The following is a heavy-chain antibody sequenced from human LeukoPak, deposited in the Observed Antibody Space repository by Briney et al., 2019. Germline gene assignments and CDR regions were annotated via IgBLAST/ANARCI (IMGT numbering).Heavy chain of an antibody. CDR1: GFTFSNYW. D-gene: IGHD3-3*01. CDR3: ARGWDFWSGYYPAYFDY. Sequence: GGSLRLSCAASGFTFSNYWMSWIRQAPGKGLEWAAHISENGRDKYYVDSVKGRFTISRDNAKNSLYLQMNSLRAEDTAVYYCARGWDFWSGYYPAYFDYWGQGTLVTVSS. V-gene: IGHV3-7*01. J-gene: IGHJ4*02. CDR2: ISENGRDK.